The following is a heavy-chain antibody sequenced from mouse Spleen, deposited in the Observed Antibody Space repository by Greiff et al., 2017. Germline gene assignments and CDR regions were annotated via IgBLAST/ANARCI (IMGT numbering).Heavy chain of an antibody. Sequence: ESGAELVRPGTSVKVSCKASGYAFTNYLIEWVKQRPGQGLEWIGVINPGSGGTNYNEKFKGKATLTADKSSSTAYMQLSSLTSDDSAVYFCARDDYDGGFAYWGQGTLVTVSA. V-gene: IGHV1-54*03. CDR2: INPGSGGT. CDR3: ARDDYDGGFAY. CDR1: GYAFTNYL. D-gene: IGHD2-4*01. J-gene: IGHJ3*01.